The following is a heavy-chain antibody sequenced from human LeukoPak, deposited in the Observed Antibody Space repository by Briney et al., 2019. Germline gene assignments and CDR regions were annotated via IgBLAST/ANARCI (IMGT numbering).Heavy chain of an antibody. CDR1: GFTFSSYW. CDR3: ARDKEVVAVNWFDP. V-gene: IGHV3-74*01. D-gene: IGHD2-15*01. Sequence: PGGSLRLSCAASGFTFSSYWMHWVRQAPGKGLVWLSRINSDGSSTTYADSVKGRFTISRDNAKNTLYLQMNSLRAEDTAVYYCARDKEVVAVNWFDPWGQGTLVTVSS. J-gene: IGHJ5*02. CDR2: INSDGSST.